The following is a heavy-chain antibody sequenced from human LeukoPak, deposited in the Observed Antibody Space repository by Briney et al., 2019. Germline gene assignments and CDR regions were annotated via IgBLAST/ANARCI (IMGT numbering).Heavy chain of an antibody. CDR2: ISYDGNNK. CDR1: GFTFSSYA. D-gene: IGHD6-19*01. Sequence: PGGSLRLSCAASGFTFSSYAMHWARQAPGKGLEWVAVISYDGNNKYYADSVKGRFTISRDNSKNTLYLQMNTLRAEDAAVYYCARVQSSGWRYFDYWGQGTLVTVSS. J-gene: IGHJ4*02. V-gene: IGHV3-30-3*01. CDR3: ARVQSSGWRYFDY.